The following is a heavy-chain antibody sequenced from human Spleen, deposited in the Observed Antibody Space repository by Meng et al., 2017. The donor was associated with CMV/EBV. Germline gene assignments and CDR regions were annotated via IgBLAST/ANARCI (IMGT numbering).Heavy chain of an antibody. CDR3: ARDGSYYDFWSGYGVGEDY. CDR1: GYCFTSYG. V-gene: IGHV1-18*01. CDR2: ISVYTDNT. D-gene: IGHD3-3*01. Sequence: ASVKVSCKTSGYCFTSYGISWVRQAPGQGLEWMGWISVYTDNTSSAQKYHGRLTMTTDTSTRTAYMELRSLRSDDTAVYYCARDGSYYDFWSGYGVGEDYWGQGTLVTVSS. J-gene: IGHJ4*02.